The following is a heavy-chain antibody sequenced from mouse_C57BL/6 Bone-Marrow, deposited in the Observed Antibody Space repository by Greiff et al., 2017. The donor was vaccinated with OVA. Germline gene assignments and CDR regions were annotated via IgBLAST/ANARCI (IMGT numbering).Heavy chain of an antibody. J-gene: IGHJ3*01. Sequence: EVQLVESGPELVKPGASVKMSCKASGYTFTDYNMHWVKQSHGKSLEWIGYINPNNGGTSYNQKFKGKATLTVNKSSSTAYMELRSLTSEDSAVYYCARSHIGGFAYWGQGTLVTVSA. CDR1: GYTFTDYN. CDR3: ARSHIGGFAY. D-gene: IGHD2-14*01. V-gene: IGHV1-22*01. CDR2: INPNNGGT.